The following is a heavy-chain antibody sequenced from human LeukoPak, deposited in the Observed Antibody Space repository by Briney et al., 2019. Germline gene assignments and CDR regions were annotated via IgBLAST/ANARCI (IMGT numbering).Heavy chain of an antibody. J-gene: IGHJ4*02. Sequence: GGSLRLSCAASGLTFSDHYMSWVRQAPGKGLEWVSAIIGSGGYTYYADSVKGRFTISRDNSKNTLSLQMDSLRAEDTAVYYCVKLRGIYLDFDYWGQGTLVTVSS. CDR3: VKLRGIYLDFDY. V-gene: IGHV3-23*01. D-gene: IGHD1-26*01. CDR1: GLTFSDHY. CDR2: IIGSGGYT.